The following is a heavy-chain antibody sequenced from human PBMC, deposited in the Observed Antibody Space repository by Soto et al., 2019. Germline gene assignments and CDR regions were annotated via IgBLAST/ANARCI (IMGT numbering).Heavy chain of an antibody. V-gene: IGHV3-21*01. CDR3: VKDEGIEAMDV. D-gene: IGHD3-3*02. Sequence: LRLSCVTSGFTFSRNTMNWVRQAPGKGLEWVASITSSGSYVYYADSVKGRLSASRDNAKNSLSLQMDSLRPDDTAIYFCVKDEGIEAMDVWGQGTTVTVSS. CDR2: ITSSGSYV. J-gene: IGHJ6*02. CDR1: GFTFSRNT.